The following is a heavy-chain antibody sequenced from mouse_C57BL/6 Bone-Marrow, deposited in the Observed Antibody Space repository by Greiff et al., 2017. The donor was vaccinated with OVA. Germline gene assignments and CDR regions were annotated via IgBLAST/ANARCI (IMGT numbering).Heavy chain of an antibody. CDR1: GYTFTSYT. V-gene: IGHV1-4*01. J-gene: IGHJ3*01. Sequence: VQLLQSGADLARPGASVKMSCKASGYTFTSYTMHWVKQRPGQGLEWIGYINPSSGYTMYNQKFKDMATLTADKSYSTAFKQQSSKTAEDAADYYCAREDVGRFSDWGQGTRITV. CDR3: AREDVGRFSD. CDR2: INPSSGYT.